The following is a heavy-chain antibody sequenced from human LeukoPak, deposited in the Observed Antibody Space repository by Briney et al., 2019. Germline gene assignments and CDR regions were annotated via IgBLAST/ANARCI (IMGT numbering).Heavy chain of an antibody. V-gene: IGHV4-34*01. D-gene: IGHD4-23*01. Sequence: PSETLSLTCAVYGGSFSGYYWSWIRQPPGKGLEWIGEINHSGSTNYNPSLKSRVTISVDTSKNQFSLKLSSVTAADTAVYYCARGGRPLTPFDYWGQGTLVTVSS. J-gene: IGHJ4*02. CDR3: ARGGRPLTPFDY. CDR1: GGSFSGYY. CDR2: INHSGST.